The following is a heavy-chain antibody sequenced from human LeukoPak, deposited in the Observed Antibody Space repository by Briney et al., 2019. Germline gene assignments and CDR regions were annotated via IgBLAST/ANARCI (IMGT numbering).Heavy chain of an antibody. Sequence: SGGSLRLSCAASGFTFRNFGMHWVRQAPGKGLEWVAFIRFDGRDEYYVDSLKGRFTISRDNSKNTVYLQMNGLTSGDTALYYCAKDKSQVGVDSASTLVDHWGQGTLVIVSS. CDR3: AKDKSQVGVDSASTLVDH. J-gene: IGHJ4*02. V-gene: IGHV3-30*02. CDR1: GFTFRNFG. CDR2: IRFDGRDE. D-gene: IGHD2-8*02.